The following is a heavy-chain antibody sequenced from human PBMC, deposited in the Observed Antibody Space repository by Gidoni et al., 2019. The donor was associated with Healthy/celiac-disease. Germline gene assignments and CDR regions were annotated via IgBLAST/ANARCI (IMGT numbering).Heavy chain of an antibody. CDR1: GFPLFRCS. D-gene: IGHD3-10*01. J-gene: IGHJ4*02. CDR3: ARFINNYYGSGSYSSFDY. V-gene: IGHV3-30-3*01. CDR2: ISYDGSNK. Sequence: QVQLVESGGGVVQPGWPLRLPCAAAGFPLFRCSMHCVRQAPVKGLEWVAVISYDGSNKYYADSVKGRFTISRDNSKNTLYLQMNSLRAEDTAVYYCARFINNYYGSGSYSSFDYWGQGTLVTVSS.